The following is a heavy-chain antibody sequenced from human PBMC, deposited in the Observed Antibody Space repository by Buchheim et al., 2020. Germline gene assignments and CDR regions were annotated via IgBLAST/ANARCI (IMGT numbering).Heavy chain of an antibody. D-gene: IGHD3-3*01. Sequence: QLQLQESGPGLVKPSETLSLTCTVSGGSISSSSYYWGWIRQPPGKGLEWIGSIYYSGSTYYNPSLKSRGTISVDTSKNQFSLKLSSVTASDTAVYYCARLVIGITIFGVVNHFDYWGQGTL. CDR3: ARLVIGITIFGVVNHFDY. CDR2: IYYSGST. CDR1: GGSISSSSYY. J-gene: IGHJ4*02. V-gene: IGHV4-39*01.